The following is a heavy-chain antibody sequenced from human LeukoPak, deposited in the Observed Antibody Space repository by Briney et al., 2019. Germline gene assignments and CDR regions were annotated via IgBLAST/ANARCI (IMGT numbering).Heavy chain of an antibody. V-gene: IGHV3-43*02. CDR1: GFTFDDYA. J-gene: IGHJ4*02. CDR2: ISGDGGGT. CDR3: AKDKLRSTNYYDSSGYILDY. D-gene: IGHD3-22*01. Sequence: GGSLRLSCAASGFTFDDYAVHWVRQTPGKGLEWVSLISGDGGGTYYGDSVKGRFTISRDNSKNSLYLQMNSLRTEDTALYYCAKDKLRSTNYYDSSGYILDYWGQGTLVTFSS.